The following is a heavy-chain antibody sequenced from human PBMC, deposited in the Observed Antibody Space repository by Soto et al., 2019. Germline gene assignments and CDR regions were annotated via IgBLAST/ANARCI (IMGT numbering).Heavy chain of an antibody. CDR1: GASISNYY. Sequence: PSETLSLTCTVSGASISNYYWSWIRQPPGKELEWIGHISYSGYPDYNPSLNSRATISADTSKNQFSLKLTSVTAADTAVYYCARHYSSDPFDYWGQGTLVTVSS. CDR3: ARHYSSDPFDY. J-gene: IGHJ4*02. D-gene: IGHD2-21*01. CDR2: ISYSGYP. V-gene: IGHV4-59*08.